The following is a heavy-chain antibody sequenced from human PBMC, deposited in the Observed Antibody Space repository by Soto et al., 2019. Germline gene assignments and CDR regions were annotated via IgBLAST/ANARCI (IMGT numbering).Heavy chain of an antibody. J-gene: IGHJ4*02. CDR1: GGTFSSYA. Sequence: GASVKVSCKASGGTFSSYAISWVRQAPGQGLEWMGGIIPIFGTADSVKGRFTISRDNSKNTLYLQMNSLRAEDTAVYYCAKVLTGDLDYWGQGTLVTVSS. CDR2: IIPIFGTA. D-gene: IGHD7-27*01. CDR3: AKVLTGDLDY. V-gene: IGHV1-69*05.